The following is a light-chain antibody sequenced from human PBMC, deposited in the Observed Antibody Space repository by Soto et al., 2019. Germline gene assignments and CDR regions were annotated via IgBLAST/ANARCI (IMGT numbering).Light chain of an antibody. CDR2: GAS. Sequence: EIVLTQSPGTLSLSPGARATLSCRASQSVSSSYLAWYQQKPGQAPRLLIYGASSRATGIPDRFSGSGSGTDFTLTTSRLEPEDFSVYYCQQYGSSPPITFGQGTRVEIK. J-gene: IGKJ5*01. CDR3: QQYGSSPPIT. V-gene: IGKV3-20*01. CDR1: QSVSSSY.